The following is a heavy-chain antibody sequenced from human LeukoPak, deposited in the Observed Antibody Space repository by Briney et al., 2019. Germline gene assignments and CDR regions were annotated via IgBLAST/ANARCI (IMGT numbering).Heavy chain of an antibody. J-gene: IGHJ4*02. CDR3: AKDASRSGPHY. CDR1: GFTFSTYG. V-gene: IGHV3-30*19. CDR2: ISYDGSNK. Sequence: GGSLRLSCAASGFTFSTYGMHWVRRAPGKGLEWVAVISYDGSNKYYADSVKGRFTISRDNSKNTLYLQMNSLRAEDAAVYYCAKDASRSGPHYWGQGTLVTVSS. D-gene: IGHD1-1*01.